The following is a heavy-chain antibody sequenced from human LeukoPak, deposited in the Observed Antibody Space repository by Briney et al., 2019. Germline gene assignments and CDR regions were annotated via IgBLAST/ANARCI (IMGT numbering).Heavy chain of an antibody. J-gene: IGHJ4*02. D-gene: IGHD2-2*01. CDR3: AKDQLGYCSSTSCSSHFDY. CDR2: IRYDGSNK. V-gene: IGHV3-30*02. CDR1: GFTFSSFG. Sequence: PGGSLRLSCAASGFTFSSFGMHWVRQAPGKGLEWVAFIRYDGSNKYYADSVKGRFTISRDNSKNTLYLQVNSLRVEDTAVYYCAKDQLGYCSSTSCSSHFDYWGQGTLVTVSS.